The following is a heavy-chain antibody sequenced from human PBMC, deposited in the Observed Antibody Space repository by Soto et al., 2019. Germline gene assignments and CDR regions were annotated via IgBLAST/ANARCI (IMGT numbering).Heavy chain of an antibody. CDR2: IYYSGST. J-gene: IGHJ4*02. D-gene: IGHD5-18*01. CDR1: GYSISSSNW. V-gene: IGHV4-28*01. CDR3: ASKPNSRYYFDY. Sequence: QMQLQESGPGLVKPSDTLSLTCAVSGYSISSSNWWGWIRQPPGKGLEWIGYIYYSGSTYYTPSLKGRATMPVDTSNNQFALRLNSVTAVESAVYYCASKPNSRYYFDYWGQGTLVTVPS.